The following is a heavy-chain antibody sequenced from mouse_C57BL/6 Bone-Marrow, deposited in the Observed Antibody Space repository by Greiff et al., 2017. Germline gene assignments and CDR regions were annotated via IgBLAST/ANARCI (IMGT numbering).Heavy chain of an antibody. Sequence: VQLQQPGAELVKPGASVKLSCKASGYTFTSYWMQWVKQRPGQGLEWIGEIDPSDSYTNYNQKFKGKATFTVYTSSSTAYMQLSSLTSEDSAVYYCGIGEYYGSPYAMDYWGQGTSVPVSS. CDR1: GYTFTSYW. J-gene: IGHJ4*01. CDR3: GIGEYYGSPYAMDY. V-gene: IGHV1-50*01. CDR2: IDPSDSYT. D-gene: IGHD1-1*01.